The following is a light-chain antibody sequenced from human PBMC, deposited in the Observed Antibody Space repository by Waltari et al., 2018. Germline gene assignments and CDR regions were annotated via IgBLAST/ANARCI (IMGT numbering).Light chain of an antibody. V-gene: IGLV1-44*01. Sequence: QSVLTQPPSASGTPGQRVTLSCAGSSSNLGSNTVNCSQQHPGTAPNLLIYSNNPRPSGVPDRFSGAKSGTSASLAISGLQSEDEADYYCAAWDDSLNWVFGGGTKLTVL. CDR3: AAWDDSLNWV. CDR2: SNN. J-gene: IGLJ3*02. CDR1: SSNLGSNT.